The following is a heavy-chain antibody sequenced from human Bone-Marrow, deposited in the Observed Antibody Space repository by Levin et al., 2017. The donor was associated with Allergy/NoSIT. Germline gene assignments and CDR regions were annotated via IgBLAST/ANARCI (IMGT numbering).Heavy chain of an antibody. CDR2: INSDGSST. J-gene: IGHJ4*02. CDR3: VRKDSSNWNPSVGDY. Sequence: PGGSLRLSCAASGFTFSSHWMHWVRQAPGKGLVWVSRINSDGSSTDYADSVKGRYTISRDNAKNTLHLQMNSLRGEDTAVYYCVRKDSSNWNPSVGDYWGQGTLVTVSS. CDR1: GFTFSSHW. D-gene: IGHD1-1*01. V-gene: IGHV3-74*01.